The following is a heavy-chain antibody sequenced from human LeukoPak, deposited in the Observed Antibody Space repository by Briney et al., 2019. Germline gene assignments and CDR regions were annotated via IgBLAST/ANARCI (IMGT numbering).Heavy chain of an antibody. CDR1: GYSISSGYD. D-gene: IGHD2-15*01. CDR2: MYHSGST. V-gene: IGHV4-38-2*02. J-gene: IGHJ4*02. Sequence: SETLSLTCTVSGYSISSGYDWGWIRQPPGKGLEWIGNMYHSGSTNYNPSLKSRVTISVDTSKNQFSLKLSSVTAADTAVYYCARVHGYCSGGSCYYFDYWGQGTLVTVSS. CDR3: ARVHGYCSGGSCYYFDY.